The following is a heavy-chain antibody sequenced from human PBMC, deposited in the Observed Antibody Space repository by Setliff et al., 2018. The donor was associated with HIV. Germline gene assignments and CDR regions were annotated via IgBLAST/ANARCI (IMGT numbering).Heavy chain of an antibody. CDR3: ARVPYRSAWFSGGHDAFDV. Sequence: ASVKVSCKASGYIFTSYYMHWVRQAPGQGLEWMGIINPSGGSTSYAQKFQGRVTMTTDTSTSTVYMELRSLRSDDTAVYYCARVPYRSAWFSGGHDAFDVWGQGTMVTVSS. CDR1: GYIFTSYY. V-gene: IGHV1-46*01. J-gene: IGHJ3*01. D-gene: IGHD6-13*01. CDR2: INPSGGST.